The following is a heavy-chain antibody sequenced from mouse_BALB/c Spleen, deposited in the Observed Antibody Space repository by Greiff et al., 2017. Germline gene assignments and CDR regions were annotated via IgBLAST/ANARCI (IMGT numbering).Heavy chain of an antibody. V-gene: IGHV1-69*02. CDR1: GYTFTSYW. D-gene: IGHD1-1*01. CDR3: TRQERGSSSYYYAMDY. CDR2: IYPSDSYT. Sequence: VQLQQPGAELVRPGASVKLSCKASGYTFTSYWINWVKQRPGQGLEWIGNIYPSDSYTNYNQKFKDKATLTVDKSSSTAYMQLSSPTSEDSAVYYCTRQERGSSSYYYAMDYWGQGTSVTVSS. J-gene: IGHJ4*01.